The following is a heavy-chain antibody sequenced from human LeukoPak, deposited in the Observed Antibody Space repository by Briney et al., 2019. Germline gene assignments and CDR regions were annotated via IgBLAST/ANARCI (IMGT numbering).Heavy chain of an antibody. V-gene: IGHV4-59*12. D-gene: IGHD5-18*01. CDR3: ARGYSYGSTYYFDY. CDR2: IYYSGST. CDR1: GGSISSYY. J-gene: IGHJ4*02. Sequence: PSETLSLTCTVSGGSISSYYWSWIRQPPGKGLEWIGYIYYSGSTNYNPSLKSRVTISVDTSKNQFSLKLSSVTAADTAVYYCARGYSYGSTYYFDYWGQGTLVTVSS.